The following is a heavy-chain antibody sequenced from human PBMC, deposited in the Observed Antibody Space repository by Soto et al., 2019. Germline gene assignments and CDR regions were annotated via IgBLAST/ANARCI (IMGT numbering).Heavy chain of an antibody. CDR2: IYYSGST. Sequence: SETLSLTCTVSGGSISSSSYYWGWIRQPPGKGLEWIGSIYYSGSTYYNPSLKSRVTISVDTSKNQFSLKLSSVTAADTAVYYCATDTLFHITMDVWGQGTTVTVSS. J-gene: IGHJ6*02. D-gene: IGHD2-21*01. V-gene: IGHV4-39*01. CDR3: ATDTLFHITMDV. CDR1: GGSISSSSYY.